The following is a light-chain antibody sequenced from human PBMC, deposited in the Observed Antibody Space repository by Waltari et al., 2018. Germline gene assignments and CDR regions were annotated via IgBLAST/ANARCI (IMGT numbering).Light chain of an antibody. CDR1: RSDVGGYNY. V-gene: IGLV2-14*01. Sequence: QSALTQPAPVSGSPGQSITIPCTGTRSDVGGYNYVSWYQQHPGKAPKLMIYDVSKRPSGVSNRFSGSKSGNTASLTISGLQAEDEADYYCSSYTSSSTFVFGGGTKLTVL. CDR3: SSYTSSSTFV. J-gene: IGLJ2*01. CDR2: DVS.